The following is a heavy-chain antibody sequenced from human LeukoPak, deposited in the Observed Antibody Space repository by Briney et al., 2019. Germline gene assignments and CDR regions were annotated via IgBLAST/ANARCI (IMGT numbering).Heavy chain of an antibody. CDR3: ASPVLGYCSGGSCRDY. D-gene: IGHD2-15*01. J-gene: IGHJ4*02. CDR1: DFTFSNYA. V-gene: IGHV3-23*01. CDR2: ISGSGGAT. Sequence: GGSLRLSCAASDFTFSNYAMSWVRQAPGKGLEWVSTISGSGGATYYPDSVKGRFTISRDNAKNSLYLQMNSLRAEDTAVYYCASPVLGYCSGGSCRDYWGQGTLVTVSS.